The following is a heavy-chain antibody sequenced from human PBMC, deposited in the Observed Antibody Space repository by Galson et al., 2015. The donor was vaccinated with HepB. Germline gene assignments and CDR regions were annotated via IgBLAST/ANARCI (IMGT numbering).Heavy chain of an antibody. J-gene: IGHJ4*02. D-gene: IGHD6-13*01. Sequence: SLRLSCAASGFTFSTYDMTWVRQAPGKGLEWVSGISGSGGSTYYADSVKGRFTISRDNSKNTLYLQINSLRAEDTAVYYCARGGSSSSYFWRYWGQGTLVTVSS. CDR3: ARGGSSSSYFWRY. CDR1: GFTFSTYD. V-gene: IGHV3-23*01. CDR2: ISGSGGST.